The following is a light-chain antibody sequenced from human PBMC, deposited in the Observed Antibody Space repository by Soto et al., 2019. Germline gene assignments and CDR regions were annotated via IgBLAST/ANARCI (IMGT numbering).Light chain of an antibody. CDR3: QQSYITPPT. Sequence: DIQMTQSPSSLSASVGDRVTITCRASQNIYTYLNWYQQRPGKAPKLLIYAASTLQDGVPSGFSGSGSGTDFTLTISSLQPEDFATYYCQQSYITPPTFGPGTEVDIK. V-gene: IGKV1-39*01. J-gene: IGKJ3*01. CDR1: QNIYTY. CDR2: AAS.